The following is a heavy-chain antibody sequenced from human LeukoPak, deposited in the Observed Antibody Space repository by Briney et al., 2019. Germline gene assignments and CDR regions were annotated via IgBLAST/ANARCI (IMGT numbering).Heavy chain of an antibody. CDR2: IRYDGSDK. CDR1: GFNFNNFG. J-gene: IGHJ6*03. D-gene: IGHD5-18*01. Sequence: PGGSLRLSCAASGFNFNNFGMHWVRQAPGKGLEWVSFIRYDGSDKYYADSVKGRFTISRDNAKNTLYLEMKSLRLQDTAVYYCGKGLAYTYPDSGNIDVWGKKTTVTISS. CDR3: GKGLAYTYPDSGNIDV. V-gene: IGHV3-30*02.